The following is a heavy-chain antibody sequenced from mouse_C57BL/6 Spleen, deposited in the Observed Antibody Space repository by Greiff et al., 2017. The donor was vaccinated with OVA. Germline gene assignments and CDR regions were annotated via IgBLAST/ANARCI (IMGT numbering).Heavy chain of an antibody. D-gene: IGHD1-1*01. J-gene: IGHJ1*03. Sequence: EVQLQQSGPELVKPGDSVKISCKASGYSFTGYFMNWVMQSHGKSLEWIGRINPYNGDTFYNQKFKGKATLTVDKSSSTAHMELRSLTSEDSAVYYCARGYYGSRQGYFDVWGTGTRSPSPQ. CDR2: INPYNGDT. CDR3: ARGYYGSRQGYFDV. V-gene: IGHV1-20*01. CDR1: GYSFTGYF.